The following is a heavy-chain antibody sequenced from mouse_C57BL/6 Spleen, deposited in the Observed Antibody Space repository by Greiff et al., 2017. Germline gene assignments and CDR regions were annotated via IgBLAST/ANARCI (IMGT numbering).Heavy chain of an antibody. CDR2: INPSSGYT. J-gene: IGHJ3*01. CDR1: GYTFTSYW. V-gene: IGHV1-7*01. Sequence: QVQLQQSGAELAKPGASVKLSCKASGYTFTSYWMHWVKQRPGQGLEWIGYINPSSGYTKYNQKFKDKATLTADKSSSTAYMQLSSLTYEDSAVYYCARQYPIYYGSSYAWFAYWGQGTLVTVSA. D-gene: IGHD1-1*01. CDR3: ARQYPIYYGSSYAWFAY.